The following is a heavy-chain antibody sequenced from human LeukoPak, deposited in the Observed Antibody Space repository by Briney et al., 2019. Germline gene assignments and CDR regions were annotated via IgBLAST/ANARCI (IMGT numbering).Heavy chain of an antibody. D-gene: IGHD6-19*01. Sequence: SETLSLTCAVYGGSFSGYYWSWIRQPPGKGLEWIGEINHSGSTNYNLSLKSRVTISVDTSKNQFSLKLSSVTAADTAVYYCARGLGIAVAGKVNAFDIWGQGTMVTVSS. CDR1: GGSFSGYY. CDR2: INHSGST. CDR3: ARGLGIAVAGKVNAFDI. V-gene: IGHV4-34*01. J-gene: IGHJ3*02.